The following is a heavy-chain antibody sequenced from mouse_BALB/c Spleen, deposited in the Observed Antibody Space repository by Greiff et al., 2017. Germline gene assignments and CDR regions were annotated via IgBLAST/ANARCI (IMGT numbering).Heavy chain of an antibody. CDR3: ARQDYYGSREYFDY. J-gene: IGHJ2*01. Sequence: EVMLVESGGDLVKPGGSLKLSCAASGFTFSSYGMSWVRQTPDKRLEWVATISSGGSYTYYPDSVKGRFTISRDNAKNTLYLQMSSLKSEDTAMYYCARQDYYGSREYFDYWGQGTTLTVSS. CDR2: ISSGGSYT. CDR1: GFTFSSYG. D-gene: IGHD1-1*01. V-gene: IGHV5-6*02.